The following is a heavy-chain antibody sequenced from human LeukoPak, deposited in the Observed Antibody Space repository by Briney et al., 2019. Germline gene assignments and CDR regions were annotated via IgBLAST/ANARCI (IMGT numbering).Heavy chain of an antibody. CDR3: ARERRYDFWSGYFYFDY. J-gene: IGHJ4*02. V-gene: IGHV1-18*01. CDR1: GYTFTSYG. Sequence: ASVKVSCKASGYTFTSYGISWVRRAPGQGLEWMGWISAYNGNTNYAQKLQGRVTMTTDTSTSTAYMELRSLRSDDTAVYYCARERRYDFWSGYFYFDYWGQGTLVTVSS. CDR2: ISAYNGNT. D-gene: IGHD3-3*01.